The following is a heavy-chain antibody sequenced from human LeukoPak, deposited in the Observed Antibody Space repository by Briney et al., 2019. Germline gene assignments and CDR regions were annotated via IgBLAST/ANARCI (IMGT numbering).Heavy chain of an antibody. D-gene: IGHD3-10*01. CDR3: TRRYGSGRGGIDY. J-gene: IGHJ4*02. V-gene: IGHV3-49*04. CDR2: IRSQAYGGTA. CDR1: GFTFGDYV. Sequence: GGSLRLSCTASGFTFGDYVISWVRQAPGKGLEWVGFIRSQAYGGTAEYAASVKGRFTISRDDSKSIAYLQMNSLKTEDTAVYFCTRRYGSGRGGIDYWGQGALVTVSS.